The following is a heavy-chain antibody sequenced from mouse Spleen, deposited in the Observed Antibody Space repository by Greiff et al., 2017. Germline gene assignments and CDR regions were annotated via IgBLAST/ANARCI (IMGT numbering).Heavy chain of an antibody. CDR3: AGGGLGLDY. J-gene: IGHJ2*01. CDR1: GYAFSSSW. Sequence: VQLQQSGPELVKPGASVKISCKASGYAFSSSWMNWVKQRPGKGLEWIGRIYPGDGDTNYNGKFKGKATLTADKSSGTVYMQLSSLASEDSAVYVCAGGGLGLDYWGQGTTLTVSS. CDR2: IYPGDGDT. D-gene: IGHD4-1*01. V-gene: IGHV1-82*01.